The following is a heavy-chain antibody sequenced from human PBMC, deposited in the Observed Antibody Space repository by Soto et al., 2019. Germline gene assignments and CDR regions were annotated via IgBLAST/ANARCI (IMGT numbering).Heavy chain of an antibody. J-gene: IGHJ4*02. Sequence: SETLSLTCTVSGGSISSSSYYWGWIRQPPGKGLEWIGSIYYSGSTYYNPSLKSRVTISVDTSKNQFSLKLSSVTAADTAVYYCASWGDFVAPILNWGQGTLVTVSS. CDR3: ASWGDFVAPILN. CDR2: IYYSGST. CDR1: GGSISSSSYY. V-gene: IGHV4-39*01. D-gene: IGHD3-16*01.